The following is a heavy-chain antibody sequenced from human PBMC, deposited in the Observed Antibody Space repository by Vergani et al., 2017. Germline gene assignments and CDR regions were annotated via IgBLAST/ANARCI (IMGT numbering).Heavy chain of an antibody. J-gene: IGHJ4*02. CDR2: IYHSGST. V-gene: IGHV4-38-2*01. Sequence: QVQLQESGPGLVEPSETLSLTCAGSGYYIRNGYYWGWIRQPPGKGLEWIVSIYHSGSTHYNPSLKSRFTISVDTSKNAFSLKVTSVTAADTAVYYCTRQPQEGASGPPSVPTWGQGISVIVSS. CDR3: TRQPQEGASGPPSVPT. D-gene: IGHD5-12*01. CDR1: GYYIRNGYY.